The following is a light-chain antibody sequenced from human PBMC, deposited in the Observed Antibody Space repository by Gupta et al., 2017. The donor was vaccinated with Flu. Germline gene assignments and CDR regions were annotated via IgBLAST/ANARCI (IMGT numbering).Light chain of an antibody. Sequence: QTVVTQEPSFSVSPGGPVTLPCGLSSGSVSTSYYPSWYQQTPGQAPCTLIYSTNTRSSGVPDRFSGSILGNKAARTITGAQADDESDYYCGLYMGSGIWVFGGGTKLTVL. CDR2: STN. V-gene: IGLV8-61*01. CDR1: SGSVSTSYY. CDR3: GLYMGSGIWV. J-gene: IGLJ3*02.